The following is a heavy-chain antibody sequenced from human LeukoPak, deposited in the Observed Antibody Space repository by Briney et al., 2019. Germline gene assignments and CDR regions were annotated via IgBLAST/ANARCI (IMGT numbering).Heavy chain of an antibody. D-gene: IGHD3-22*01. CDR2: INPNSGGT. V-gene: IGHV1-2*02. Sequence: ASVKVSCKASGYTFTGYYMHWVRQAPGQGLEWMGWINPNSGGTNYAQKFQGRVTMTRDTSISTAYMELSRLRSEDTAVYYCARYYYDSSGYYLGDYWGQGTLVTVSS. J-gene: IGHJ4*02. CDR1: GYTFTGYY. CDR3: ARYYYDSSGYYLGDY.